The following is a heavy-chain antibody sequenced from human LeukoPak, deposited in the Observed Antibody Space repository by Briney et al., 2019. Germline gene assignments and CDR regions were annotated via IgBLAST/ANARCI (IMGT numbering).Heavy chain of an antibody. CDR3: ARTIEMATISYFDY. Sequence: GGSLRLSCAASGFTFSSCSMNWVRQAPGKGLELVANIKQDGSEKYYVDSVKGRFTISRDNAKNSLYLQMNSLRAGDTAVYYCARTIEMATISYFDYWGQGTLVTVSS. CDR2: IKQDGSEK. D-gene: IGHD5-24*01. J-gene: IGHJ4*02. V-gene: IGHV3-7*01. CDR1: GFTFSSCS.